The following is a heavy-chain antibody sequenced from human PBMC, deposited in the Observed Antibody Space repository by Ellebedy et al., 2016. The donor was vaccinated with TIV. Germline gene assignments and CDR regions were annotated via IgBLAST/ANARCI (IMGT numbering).Heavy chain of an antibody. J-gene: IGHJ4*02. CDR3: ARGLTMYYFDY. CDR1: GFTFSSYS. CDR2: ISSSSSTI. Sequence: GGSLRLSCAASGFTFSSYSMNWVRQAPGKGLERVSYISSSSSTIYYADSVKGRFTISRDNAKNSLYLKMNSLRDEDTAVYYCARGLTMYYFDYWGQGTLVTVSS. V-gene: IGHV3-48*02. D-gene: IGHD3-10*02.